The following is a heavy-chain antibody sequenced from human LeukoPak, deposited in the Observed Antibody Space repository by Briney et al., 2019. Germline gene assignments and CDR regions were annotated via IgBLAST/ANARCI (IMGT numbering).Heavy chain of an antibody. V-gene: IGHV4-38-2*02. Sequence: PSETLSLTCTVSGYSISSGYYWGWIRQPPGKGLEWIGNIYPTGSTYYNPSLKSRVTISVDTSKNQFSLKLSSVTAADTAVYYCARDRVGQQLVGRNYYCYYMDVWGKGTTVTISS. D-gene: IGHD6-13*01. CDR3: ARDRVGQQLVGRNYYCYYMDV. CDR1: GYSISSGYY. J-gene: IGHJ6*03. CDR2: IYPTGST.